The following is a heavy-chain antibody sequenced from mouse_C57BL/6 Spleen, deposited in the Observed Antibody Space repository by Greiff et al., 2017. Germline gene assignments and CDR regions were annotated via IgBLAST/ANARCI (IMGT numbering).Heavy chain of an antibody. V-gene: IGHV1-72*01. J-gene: IGHJ3*01. Sequence: QVQLQQPGAELVKPGASVKLSCKASGYTFTSYWMNWVKQRTGRGLEWIGRIDPSRGGTKYNEKFKSKDTLTVDKPSSTAYMQLSSLTSEDSAVYYCAREWSNLFAYWGQGTLVTVSA. D-gene: IGHD2-5*01. CDR1: GYTFTSYW. CDR3: AREWSNLFAY. CDR2: IDPSRGGT.